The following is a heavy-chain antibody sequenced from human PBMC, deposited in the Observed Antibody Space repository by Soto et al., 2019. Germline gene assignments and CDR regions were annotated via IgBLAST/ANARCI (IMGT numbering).Heavy chain of an antibody. CDR3: ARVPDR. D-gene: IGHD2-2*01. CDR2: IYHSGST. J-gene: IGHJ5*02. V-gene: IGHV4-30-2*01. Sequence: SETLSLTCAVYGGSISSGGYSWSWIRQPPGKGLEWIGYIYHSGSTYYNPSLKSRVTISVDRSKNQFSLKLSSVTAADTAVYYCARVPDRWGQGTLVTVSS. CDR1: GGSISSGGYS.